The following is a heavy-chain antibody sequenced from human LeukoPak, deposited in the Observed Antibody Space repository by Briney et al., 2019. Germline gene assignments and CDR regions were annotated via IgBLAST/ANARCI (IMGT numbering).Heavy chain of an antibody. CDR3: ARDNIYDSSGYPYYFDY. CDR2: INPSGGST. J-gene: IGHJ4*02. CDR1: GYTFTSYY. D-gene: IGHD3-22*01. Sequence: GASVTVSCKASGYTFTSYYMHWVRQAPGQGLEWMGIINPSGGSTSYAQKFQGRVTMTRDTSTSTVYMELSSLRSEDTAVYYRARDNIYDSSGYPYYFDYWGQGTLVTVSS. V-gene: IGHV1-46*01.